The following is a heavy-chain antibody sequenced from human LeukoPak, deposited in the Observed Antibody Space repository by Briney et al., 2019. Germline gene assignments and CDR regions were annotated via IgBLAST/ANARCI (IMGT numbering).Heavy chain of an antibody. CDR3: ARAPCKYDFWSGSNWFDP. Sequence: GGSLRLSCAASGFTFSSYAMHWVRQAPGKGLEWVAVISYDGSNKYYADSVKGRFTISRDNSKNTLHLQMNSLRAEDTAVYYCARAPCKYDFWSGSNWFDPWGQGTLVTVSS. J-gene: IGHJ5*02. D-gene: IGHD3-3*01. V-gene: IGHV3-30-3*01. CDR2: ISYDGSNK. CDR1: GFTFSSYA.